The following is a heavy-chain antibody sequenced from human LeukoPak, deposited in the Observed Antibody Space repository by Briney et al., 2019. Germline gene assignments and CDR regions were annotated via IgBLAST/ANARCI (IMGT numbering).Heavy chain of an antibody. CDR2: IGTSGDT. V-gene: IGHV3-13*01. CDR3: TRGAVYAFDI. Sequence: GGSLRLSRAASGFTFSSYDMHWVRQATGKGLEWVSAIGTSGDTYYPGSVRGRFTLSRENAKNSLYLQMNSLRAEDTAVYYCTRGAVYAFDIWGQGTMVTVSS. J-gene: IGHJ3*02. CDR1: GFTFSSYD.